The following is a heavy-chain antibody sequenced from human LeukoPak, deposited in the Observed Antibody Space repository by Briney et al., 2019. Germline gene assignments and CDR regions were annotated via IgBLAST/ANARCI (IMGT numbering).Heavy chain of an antibody. D-gene: IGHD3-22*01. CDR3: AREGYYYDSSGYLQVN. CDR1: GGSFSGYY. CDR2: INHSGST. Sequence: SETLSFTCAVYGGSFSGYYWSWIRQPPGKGLEWIGEINHSGSTNYNPSLKSRVTISVDTSKNQFSLKLSSVTAADTAVYYCAREGYYYDSSGYLQVNWGQGTLVTVSS. J-gene: IGHJ4*02. V-gene: IGHV4-34*01.